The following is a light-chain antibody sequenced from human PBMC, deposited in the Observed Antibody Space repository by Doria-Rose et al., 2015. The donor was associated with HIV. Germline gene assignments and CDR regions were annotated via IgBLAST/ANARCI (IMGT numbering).Light chain of an antibody. CDR3: HQYASSRT. CDR1: QSVSANY. Sequence: QSPXTLSLSPGERATLSCRASQSVSANYLAWYQQRPGQSPRLLIYGASSRATDIPDRFSGSGSGSDFTLTISRLEPEDFAVYYCHQYASSRTFGQGTKVEIK. J-gene: IGKJ1*01. V-gene: IGKV3-20*01. CDR2: GAS.